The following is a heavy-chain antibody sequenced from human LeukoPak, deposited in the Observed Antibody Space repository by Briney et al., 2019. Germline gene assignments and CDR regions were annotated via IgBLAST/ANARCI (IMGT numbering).Heavy chain of an antibody. CDR2: IYHSGST. J-gene: IGHJ4*02. CDR1: GGSISSYY. CDR3: VRDVVSVTGPRRAFDY. Sequence: SETLSLTCTVSGGSISSYYWSWIRQPPGKGLEWIGYIYHSGSTYYNPSLKSRVTISVDKSKNQFSLKLSSVTAADTAVYYCVRDVVSVTGPRRAFDYWGQGTLVTVSS. D-gene: IGHD4-11*01. V-gene: IGHV4-59*12.